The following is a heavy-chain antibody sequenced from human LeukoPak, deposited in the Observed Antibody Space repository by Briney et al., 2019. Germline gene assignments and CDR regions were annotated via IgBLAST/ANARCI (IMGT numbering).Heavy chain of an antibody. V-gene: IGHV3-23*01. CDR2: ISGSGGST. CDR3: AKDLHSRAGYYGLGSSNY. CDR1: GFTFSSYA. Sequence: GGSLRLSCAASGFTFSSYAMSWVRQAPGKGLEWVSAISGSGGSTYYADSVKGRFTISRDNSKNTLYLQMNSLRAEDTAVYYCAKDLHSRAGYYGLGSSNYWGQGTLVTVSS. J-gene: IGHJ4*02. D-gene: IGHD3-10*01.